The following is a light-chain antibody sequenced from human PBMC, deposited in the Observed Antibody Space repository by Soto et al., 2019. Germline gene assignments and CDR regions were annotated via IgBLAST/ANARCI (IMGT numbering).Light chain of an antibody. CDR3: LQHNSYPRT. CDR2: DAS. J-gene: IGKJ1*01. V-gene: IGKV1-5*01. Sequence: DIQMTQSPSTLAASLGDRVTITCRASQSISSWLAWYQQKPGKAPKLLIYDASSLQSGVPSRFSGSGSGTEFTLTISSLQPEDFETYYCLQHNSYPRTFGQGTKVDIK. CDR1: QSISSW.